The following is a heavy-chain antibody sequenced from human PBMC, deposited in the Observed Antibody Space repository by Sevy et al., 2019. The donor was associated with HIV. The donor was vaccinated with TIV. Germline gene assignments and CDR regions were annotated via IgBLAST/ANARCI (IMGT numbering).Heavy chain of an antibody. CDR1: GGSISSYY. CDR3: ASGSGELVS. J-gene: IGHJ5*02. Sequence: SETLFLTCTVSGGSISSYYWTWIRQPPEKGLEWIGCMYDSGSTNYNPSLKSRVTISVDTSKNQLSLKLSSVTAADTAVYYCASGSGELVSWGQGTLVTVSS. V-gene: IGHV4-59*01. D-gene: IGHD1-26*01. CDR2: MYDSGST.